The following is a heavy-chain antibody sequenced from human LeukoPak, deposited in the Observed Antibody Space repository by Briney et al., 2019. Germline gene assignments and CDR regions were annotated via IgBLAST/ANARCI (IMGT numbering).Heavy chain of an antibody. CDR2: IYYSGST. D-gene: IGHD5-12*01. CDR1: GGSISSYY. CDR3: ASGIVATAGDAFDI. J-gene: IGHJ3*02. V-gene: IGHV4-59*01. Sequence: NPSETLSLTCTVSGGSISSYYWSWIRQPPGKGLEWIGYIYYSGSTNYSPSLKSRVTISVDTSKNQFSLKLSSVTAADTAVYYCASGIVATAGDAFDIWGQGTMVTVSS.